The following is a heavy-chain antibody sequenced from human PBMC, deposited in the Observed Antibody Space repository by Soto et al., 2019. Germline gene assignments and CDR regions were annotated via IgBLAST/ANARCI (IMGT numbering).Heavy chain of an antibody. D-gene: IGHD5-12*01. CDR2: INPNSGGT. J-gene: IGHJ6*02. Sequence: GASVKVSCKASGYTFTGYYMHWVRQAPGQGLEWMGWINPNSGGTNYAQKFQGWVTMTRDTSISTAYMELSRLRSDDTAVYYCARDREMATPGLYYYYYGMDVWGQGTTVTVSS. CDR1: GYTFTGYY. CDR3: ARDREMATPGLYYYYYGMDV. V-gene: IGHV1-2*04.